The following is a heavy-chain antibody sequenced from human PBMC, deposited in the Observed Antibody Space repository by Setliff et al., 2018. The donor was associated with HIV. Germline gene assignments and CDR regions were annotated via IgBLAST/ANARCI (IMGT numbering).Heavy chain of an antibody. CDR1: GGSSSTYA. CDR3: AGPRGDEAFDI. Sequence: VKVSCKASGGSSSTYAINWVRQAPGQGLEWMGQIMPIIHFTNYAQKFQGRVTISADGSTSTMYMELTSLRSEDTAVYYCAGPRGDEAFDIWGQGTMVTVSS. J-gene: IGHJ3*02. CDR2: IMPIIHFT. V-gene: IGHV1-69*10. D-gene: IGHD3-10*01.